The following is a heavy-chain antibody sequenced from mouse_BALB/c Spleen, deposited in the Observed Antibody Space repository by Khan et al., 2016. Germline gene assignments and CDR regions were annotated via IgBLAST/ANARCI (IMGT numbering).Heavy chain of an antibody. D-gene: IGHD4-1*01. V-gene: IGHV9-3-1*01. J-gene: IGHJ3*01. CDR2: IYTYSGEP. CDR3: GKLTGTDAY. CDR1: GYTFTNYG. Sequence: QIQLVQSGPELKKPGESVKISCKASGYTFTNYGMTWVKQAPGKGLKWMGWIYTYSGEPTYADDFKGRFAFSLDASASTAYLQINNLKHEDTGTYVCGKLTGTDAYWGQGTLVTVSA.